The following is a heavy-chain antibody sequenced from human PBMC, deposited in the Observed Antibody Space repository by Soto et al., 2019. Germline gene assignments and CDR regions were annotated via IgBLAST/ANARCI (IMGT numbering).Heavy chain of an antibody. CDR3: ARVNRPVKFLYYFDY. J-gene: IGHJ4*02. CDR1: GGPIYSANYY. D-gene: IGHD2-2*01. V-gene: IGHV4-30-4*01. CDR2: IFYSGST. Sequence: SETLSLTCTVSGGPIYSANYYWTWIRQPPGRGLEWIGYIFYSGSTYYNPSLKSRLTISLDTSKNQFSLDLASVTAADTAVYYCARVNRPVKFLYYFDYWGQGTLVTVSS.